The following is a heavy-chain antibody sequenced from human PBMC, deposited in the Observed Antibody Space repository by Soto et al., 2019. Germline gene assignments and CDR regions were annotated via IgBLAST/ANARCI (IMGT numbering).Heavy chain of an antibody. CDR3: ANSGSGLLRILEWLLFF. CDR1: GFTFSSYA. CDR2: ISGSGGST. V-gene: IGHV3-23*01. J-gene: IGHJ6*02. D-gene: IGHD3-3*01. Sequence: PGGSLRLSCAASGFTFSSYAMSWVRQAPGKGLEWVSAISGSGGSTYYADSVKGRFTISRDNSKNTLYLQMNSLRAEDTAVYYCANSGSGLLRILEWLLFFWGQGTTVTVSS.